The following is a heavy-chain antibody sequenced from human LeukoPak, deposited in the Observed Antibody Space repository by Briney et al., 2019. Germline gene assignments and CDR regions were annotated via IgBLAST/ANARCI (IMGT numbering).Heavy chain of an antibody. CDR3: ARRSYYDSGGYYYDF. CDR2: IYPDDSDT. D-gene: IGHD3-22*01. V-gene: IGHV5-51*01. Sequence: GESLKISCKGSGYSFTSNWIGWVRQMPGKSLEWMGIIYPDDSDTRYSPSFQGQVTISADKSISTAYLQWSSLKASDTAMYYCARRSYYDSGGYYYDFWGQGTLVTVSS. CDR1: GYSFTSNW. J-gene: IGHJ4*02.